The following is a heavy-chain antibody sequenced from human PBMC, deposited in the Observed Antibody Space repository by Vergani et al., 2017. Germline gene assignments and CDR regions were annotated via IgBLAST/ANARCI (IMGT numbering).Heavy chain of an antibody. V-gene: IGHV4-39*01. CDR1: GGSISSGGYY. CDR2: IYYSGST. CDR3: ARHTTPLGVFGYFDY. D-gene: IGHD3-16*01. Sequence: QVQLQESGPGLVKPSQTLSLTCTVSGGSISSGGYYWSWIRQHPGKGLEWIGSIYYSGSTYYNPSLKSRVTISVDTSKNQFSLKLSSVTAADTAVYYCARHTTPLGVFGYFDYWGQGTLVTVSS. J-gene: IGHJ4*02.